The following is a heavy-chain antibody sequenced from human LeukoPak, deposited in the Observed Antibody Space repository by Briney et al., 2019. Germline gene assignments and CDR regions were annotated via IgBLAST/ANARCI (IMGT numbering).Heavy chain of an antibody. Sequence: PGGSLRLSCAVSGFSFRSYWMSWVRQAPGKGLEWLANIKQDGSEKYYVDSVKGRFTISRDNAKNSLYLQMNSLRAEDTAVYYCARDYYGSGRVYYYYYGMDVWGQGTTVTVSS. CDR1: GFSFRSYW. J-gene: IGHJ6*02. CDR2: IKQDGSEK. V-gene: IGHV3-7*03. D-gene: IGHD3-10*01. CDR3: ARDYYGSGRVYYYYYGMDV.